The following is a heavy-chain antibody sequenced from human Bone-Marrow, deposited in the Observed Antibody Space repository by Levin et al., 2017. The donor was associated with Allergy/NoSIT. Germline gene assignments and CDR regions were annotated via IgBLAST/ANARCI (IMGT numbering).Heavy chain of an antibody. D-gene: IGHD5-18*01. J-gene: IGHJ4*02. V-gene: IGHV1-69*02. CDR1: GGTFSSYT. CDR3: ARLVDTAMVTLMHSSV. Sequence: ASVKVSCKASGGTFSSYTISWVRQAPGQGLEWMGRIIPILGIANYAQKFQGRVTITADKSTSTAYMELSSLRSEDTAVYYCARLVDTAMVTLMHSSVWGQGTLVTVSS. CDR2: IIPILGIA.